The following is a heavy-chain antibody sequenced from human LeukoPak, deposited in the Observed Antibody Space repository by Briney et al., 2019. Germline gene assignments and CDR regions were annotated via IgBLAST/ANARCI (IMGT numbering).Heavy chain of an antibody. CDR1: GFTVSSNY. CDR2: IYSGGTT. J-gene: IGHJ4*02. V-gene: IGHV3-53*04. CDR3: ARVDTVMAYYFDL. D-gene: IGHD5-18*01. Sequence: GGSLRLSCAASGFTVSSNYMSWVRQAPGKGLEWVSTIYSGGTTYYADSVMGRFTISRHNSRNTLYLQMNSLRAEDTAVYYCARVDTVMAYYFDLWGQGTLVTVSS.